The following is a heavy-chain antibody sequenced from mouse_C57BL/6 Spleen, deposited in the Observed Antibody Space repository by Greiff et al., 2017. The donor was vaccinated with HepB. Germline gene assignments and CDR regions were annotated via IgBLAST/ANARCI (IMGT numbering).Heavy chain of an antibody. CDR3: AREEYYGRSSAWFAY. D-gene: IGHD1-1*01. J-gene: IGHJ3*01. CDR2: INPGSGGT. Sequence: LKESGAELVRPGTSVKVSCKASGYAFTNYLIEWVKQRPGQGLEWIGVINPGSGGTNYNEKFKGKATLTADKSSSTAYMQLSSLTSEDSAVYFCAREEYYGRSSAWFAYWGKGTLVTVAA. CDR1: GYAFTNYL. V-gene: IGHV1-54*01.